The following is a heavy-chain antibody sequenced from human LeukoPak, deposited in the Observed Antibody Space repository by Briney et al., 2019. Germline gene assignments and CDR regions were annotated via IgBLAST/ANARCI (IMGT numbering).Heavy chain of an antibody. CDR3: ARGSTRDSSGYYYDPLDY. CDR2: ISSSSSYI. Sequence: PGGSLRLSCAASGFTFSSYSMNWVRHAPGKGLGWVSSISSSSSYIYYTDSVRGRFTISRDNAKNSLYLQMNSLRAEDTAVYYCARGSTRDSSGYYYDPLDYWGQGTLVTVSS. V-gene: IGHV3-21*01. CDR1: GFTFSSYS. D-gene: IGHD3-22*01. J-gene: IGHJ4*02.